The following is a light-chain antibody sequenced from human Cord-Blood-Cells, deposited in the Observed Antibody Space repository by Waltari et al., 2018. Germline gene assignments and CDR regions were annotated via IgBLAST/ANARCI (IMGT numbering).Light chain of an antibody. CDR3: QQYGSSPRT. V-gene: IGKV3-20*01. J-gene: IGKJ1*01. Sequence: EIVLTQSPGTLSLSPGERATLSCRASQSVSSSYLAWYQQKPGQAPRPLSYGASSSATGIPDRFSGSGSGTDFTLTISRLEPEDFAVYYCQQYGSSPRTFGQGTKVEIK. CDR1: QSVSSSY. CDR2: GAS.